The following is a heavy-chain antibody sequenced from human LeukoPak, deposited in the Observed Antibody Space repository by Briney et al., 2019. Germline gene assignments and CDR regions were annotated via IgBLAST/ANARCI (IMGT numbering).Heavy chain of an antibody. Sequence: GGSLRLSCAASGFTFSSYSMNWVRQAPGKGLEWVSSISSGSSYIYYADSVKGRFTISRDNAKSSLYLQMNSLRAEDTAVYYCARADYGDFTFDYWGQGTLVTVSS. V-gene: IGHV3-21*01. D-gene: IGHD4-17*01. J-gene: IGHJ4*02. CDR2: ISSGSSYI. CDR3: ARADYGDFTFDY. CDR1: GFTFSSYS.